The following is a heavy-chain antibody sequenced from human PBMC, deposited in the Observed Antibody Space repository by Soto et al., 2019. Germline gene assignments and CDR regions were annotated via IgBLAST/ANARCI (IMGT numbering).Heavy chain of an antibody. V-gene: IGHV3-21*01. J-gene: IGHJ3*02. CDR1: GFTFSSYS. CDR3: ARADSSSWPLDAFDI. CDR2: ISSSRSYI. Sequence: GGSLRLSCSASGFTFSSYSMNWVRQAPGKGLEWVSSISSSRSYIYYADSVKGRFTISRDNAKNSLYLQMNSLRAEDTAVYYCARADSSSWPLDAFDIWGQATMVTVSS. D-gene: IGHD6-13*01.